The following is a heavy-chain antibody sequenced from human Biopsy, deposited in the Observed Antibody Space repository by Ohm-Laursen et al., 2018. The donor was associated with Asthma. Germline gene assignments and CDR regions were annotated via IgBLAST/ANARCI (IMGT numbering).Heavy chain of an antibody. CDR3: ARGRGYCRDGNCYNYYFEN. CDR1: GASISSGGYY. J-gene: IGHJ4*02. D-gene: IGHD2-15*01. V-gene: IGHV4-31*03. Sequence: TLSLTYTVSGASISSGGYYWSWIRHHPGSGLEWIGYTDYSGTTYYNPSLKSRVSLSPDTSKNQFSLRLSSLTAADTAVYYCARGRGYCRDGNCYNYYFENWGQGTLVTVSS. CDR2: TDYSGTT.